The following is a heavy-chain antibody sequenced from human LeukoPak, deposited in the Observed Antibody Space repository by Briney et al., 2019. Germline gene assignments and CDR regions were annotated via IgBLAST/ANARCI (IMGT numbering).Heavy chain of an antibody. CDR1: GFTFSSYA. Sequence: GGSLRLSCAASGFTFSSYAMNWVRQAPGKGLEWVSTIIGSGGFTYYADSVKGRFTTSRDNSKNTLYLQMNSLRAEDTAVYYCARGYCSGGSCYSVFWFDPWGQGTLVTVSS. D-gene: IGHD2-15*01. V-gene: IGHV3-23*01. CDR2: IIGSGGFT. J-gene: IGHJ5*02. CDR3: ARGYCSGGSCYSVFWFDP.